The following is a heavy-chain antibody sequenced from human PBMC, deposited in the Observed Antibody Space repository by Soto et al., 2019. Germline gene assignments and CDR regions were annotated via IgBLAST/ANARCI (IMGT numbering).Heavy chain of an antibody. V-gene: IGHV1-69*01. CDR1: GGTFSSYA. CDR2: IIPISGTA. D-gene: IGHD2-2*01. CDR3: ARSQGSSTSLEIYYYYYYGMDV. Sequence: QVQLVQSGAEVKKPGSSVKVSCKASGGTFSSYAISWGRQAPGQGLEWRGGIIPISGTANYAQKFQGRVTITADESTSTAYMELSSLRSEDTAVYYCARSQGSSTSLEIYYYYYYGMDVWGQGTTVTVSS. J-gene: IGHJ6*02.